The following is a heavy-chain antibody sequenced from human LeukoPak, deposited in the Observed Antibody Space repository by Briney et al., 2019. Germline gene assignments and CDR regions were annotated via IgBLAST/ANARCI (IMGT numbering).Heavy chain of an antibody. V-gene: IGHV3-23*01. J-gene: IGHJ4*02. Sequence: GGSLRLSCAASGFTFTTYAMSWVRQAPGKGLEGVSSVSGSGSHTYYADSVKGRFTISRDNSKNTLDLQMHSLRAEDTALYYCAKEVLGGNYGDYAVDYWGQGTLVTVSS. D-gene: IGHD4-17*01. CDR1: GFTFTTYA. CDR2: VSGSGSHT. CDR3: AKEVLGGNYGDYAVDY.